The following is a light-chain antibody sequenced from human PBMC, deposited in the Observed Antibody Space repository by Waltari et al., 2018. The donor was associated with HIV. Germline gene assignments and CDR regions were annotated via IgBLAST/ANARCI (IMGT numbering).Light chain of an antibody. CDR2: AAS. CDR1: QDLRND. J-gene: IGKJ1*01. V-gene: IGKV1-6*01. Sequence: AIQMTQSPSSLSASVGDEVTITCRASQDLRNDLGWYQQRPGKAPKVLIYAASNLQSGVPSRFSGRGSCTDFTLTITSLQPEDFATYYCLQDHNFPWTFGQGTKVELK. CDR3: LQDHNFPWT.